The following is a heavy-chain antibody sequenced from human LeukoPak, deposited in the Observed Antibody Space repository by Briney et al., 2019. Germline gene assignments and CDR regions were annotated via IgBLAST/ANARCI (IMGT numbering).Heavy chain of an antibody. D-gene: IGHD3-3*01. CDR1: GYTFTNYA. V-gene: IGHV7-4-1*02. CDR2: IHPSTGNP. CDR3: ARAAWSGYYLGAYYYYYYMDV. J-gene: IGHJ6*03. Sequence: ASVKVSCKASGYTFTNYAMNWVRQAPGQGLEWMGWIHPSTGNPTYAQGFTGRFVFSLDTSVSTAYLQISSLKAEDTAVYYCARAAWSGYYLGAYYYYYYMDVWGKGTTVTVSS.